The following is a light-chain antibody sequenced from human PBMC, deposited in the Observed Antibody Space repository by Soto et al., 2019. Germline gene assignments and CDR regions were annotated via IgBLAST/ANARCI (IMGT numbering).Light chain of an antibody. CDR3: CSYAGSYTWV. J-gene: IGLJ1*01. CDR2: EVS. V-gene: IGLV2-14*01. Sequence: QSALTQPASVSGSPGQSITTSCTGTSSDVGGYNYVSWYQQHPGKAPKLMIYEVSSRPSGVSYRFSGSKSGNTASLTIAGLQAEDEAHYYCCSYAGSYTWVFGSGTKVTVL. CDR1: SSDVGGYNY.